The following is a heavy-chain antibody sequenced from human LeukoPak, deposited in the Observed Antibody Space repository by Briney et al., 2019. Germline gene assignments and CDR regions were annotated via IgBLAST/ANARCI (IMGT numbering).Heavy chain of an antibody. V-gene: IGHV4-34*01. D-gene: IGHD2-21*02. CDR1: GGSFSGYY. Sequence: SETLSLTCAVYGGSFSGYYWSWIRQPPGKGLEWIGEINHSGSTNYNPSLKSRVTISVDTSKNQFSLKLSSVTAADTAVYYCVRGFCGGDCYYYYYYYMDVWGKGTTVTVSS. CDR2: INHSGST. CDR3: VRGFCGGDCYYYYYYYMDV. J-gene: IGHJ6*03.